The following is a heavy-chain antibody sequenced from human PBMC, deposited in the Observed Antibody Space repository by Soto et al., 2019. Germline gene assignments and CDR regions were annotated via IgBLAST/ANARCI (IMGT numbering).Heavy chain of an antibody. J-gene: IGHJ4*02. CDR3: ARVESRTASRCGY. Sequence: GGSLRLSCASSGFTFSSYAMSLVRQAPGKGLEWVSYIGTSSGGIYYADSVRGRFTIFRDNAKNSLYLHMNSLRAEDTAVYYCARVESRTASRCGYWGQGTLVTVSS. V-gene: IGHV3-48*01. CDR1: GFTFSSYA. D-gene: IGHD1-1*01. CDR2: IGTSSGGI.